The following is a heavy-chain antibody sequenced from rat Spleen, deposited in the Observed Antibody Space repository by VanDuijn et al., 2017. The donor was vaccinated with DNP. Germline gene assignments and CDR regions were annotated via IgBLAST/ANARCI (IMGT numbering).Heavy chain of an antibody. Sequence: EVQLVESGGGLVQPGRSLKLSCAASGITFSDHNMAWVRQGPKKGLEWVATISYDGRETYYRDSVKGRFTISRDNAKSTQYLQMDSLRSEDTAAYYCVSRPPPTRGPFDYWGQGVTVTVSS. J-gene: IGHJ2*01. D-gene: IGHD1-4*01. CDR1: GITFSDHN. V-gene: IGHV5-7*01. CDR2: ISYDGRET. CDR3: VSRPPPTRGPFDY.